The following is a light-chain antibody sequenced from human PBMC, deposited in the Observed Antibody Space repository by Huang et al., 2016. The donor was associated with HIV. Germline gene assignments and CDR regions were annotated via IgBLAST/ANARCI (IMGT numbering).Light chain of an antibody. CDR1: QSVTSS. J-gene: IGKJ2*01. CDR3: QQYNNWQT. Sequence: EIVMTQSPASLSVSPGERATLSCRASQSVTSSLAWYQQKPGQAPRLLIYDASTRATGIPARFSGSGSGTEFTFTISSLQSEDFAVYYCQQYNNWQTFGQGTKLQIK. V-gene: IGKV3-15*01. CDR2: DAS.